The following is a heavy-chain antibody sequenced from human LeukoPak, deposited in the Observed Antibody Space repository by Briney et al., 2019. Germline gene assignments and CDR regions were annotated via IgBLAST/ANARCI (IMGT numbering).Heavy chain of an antibody. CDR3: ARQRDAFDI. J-gene: IGHJ3*02. CDR2: IYYSGST. CDR1: GASFSSSTYY. Sequence: SETLSLTCTVSGASFSSSTYYWGWIRQPPGKGLEWIGSIYYSGSTYYNPSLKSRVTISVDTSKNQFSLKLSSVTAADTAVYYCARQRDAFDIWGQGTMVTVSS. V-gene: IGHV4-39*01.